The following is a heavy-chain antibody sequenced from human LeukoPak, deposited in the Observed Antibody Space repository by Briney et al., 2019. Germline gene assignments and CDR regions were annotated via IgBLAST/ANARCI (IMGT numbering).Heavy chain of an antibody. CDR2: IYYSGST. CDR3: AGVVTADAFDI. V-gene: IGHV4-31*03. J-gene: IGHJ3*02. Sequence: SETLSLTCTVSGGSISSGGYYWSWIRQHPGKGLEWIGYIYYSGSTYYNPSLKSRVTISVDTSKNQFSLKLSSVTAADTAVYYCAGVVTADAFDIWGQGTMVTVSS. CDR1: GGSISSGGYY. D-gene: IGHD2-21*02.